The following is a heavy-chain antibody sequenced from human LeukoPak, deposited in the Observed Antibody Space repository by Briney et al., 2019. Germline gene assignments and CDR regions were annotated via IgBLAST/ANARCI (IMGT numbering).Heavy chain of an antibody. CDR3: TTPSSITMVRGVIITLFDY. J-gene: IGHJ4*02. CDR1: GFTFSNAW. Sequence: GGSLRLSCAASGFTFSNAWMSWVRQAPGKGLEWVGRIKSKTDGGTTDYAAPVKGRFTISRDDSKNTLYLQMNSLKTEDTAVYYCTTPSSITMVRGVIITLFDYWGQGTLVTVSS. CDR2: IKSKTDGGTT. D-gene: IGHD3-10*01. V-gene: IGHV3-15*01.